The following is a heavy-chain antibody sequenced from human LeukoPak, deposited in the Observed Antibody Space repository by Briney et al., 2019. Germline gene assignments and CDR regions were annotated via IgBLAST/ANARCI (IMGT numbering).Heavy chain of an antibody. J-gene: IGHJ5*02. V-gene: IGHV5-51*01. D-gene: IGHD2-15*01. Sequence: GESLKVSCKGSGYSINNYWIAWVRQMPGKGLEWMGIIYPADSDIRYSPSFQGQVTISADKSISTAYLQWNSLKASDTAMYYCARQEYCSGASCYTWFDPWGQGTLVTVSS. CDR3: ARQEYCSGASCYTWFDP. CDR1: GYSINNYW. CDR2: IYPADSDI.